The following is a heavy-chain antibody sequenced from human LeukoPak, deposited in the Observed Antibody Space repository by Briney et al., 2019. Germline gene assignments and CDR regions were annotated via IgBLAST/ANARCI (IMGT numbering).Heavy chain of an antibody. CDR3: AKDIGYGPYDAFDI. J-gene: IGHJ3*02. CDR1: GFTFSSYA. V-gene: IGHV3-23*01. D-gene: IGHD5-18*01. Sequence: LPGGTLRLSCAASGFTFSSYAMSWVRQAPGKGLEWVSAISGSGGSTYYADSVKGRFTISRDNTKNSLYLQMNSLRPEDTALYYCAKDIGYGPYDAFDIWGQGTMVTVSS. CDR2: ISGSGGST.